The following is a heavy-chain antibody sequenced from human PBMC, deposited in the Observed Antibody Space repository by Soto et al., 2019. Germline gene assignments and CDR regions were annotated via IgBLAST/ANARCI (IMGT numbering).Heavy chain of an antibody. D-gene: IGHD3-10*01. CDR3: ARGLPPPEDYYGSGTPRWFDL. J-gene: IGHJ5*02. V-gene: IGHV4-4*02. Sequence: SETLSLTCAGSGGSISSSNWWSWVRQPPGKGLEGIGGIYHSGSTNYNPSLKSRVTISVDKSKNQFSLKLSSVTAADTAVYYCARGLPPPEDYYGSGTPRWFDLWGQGTLVTVSS. CDR1: GGSISSSNW. CDR2: IYHSGST.